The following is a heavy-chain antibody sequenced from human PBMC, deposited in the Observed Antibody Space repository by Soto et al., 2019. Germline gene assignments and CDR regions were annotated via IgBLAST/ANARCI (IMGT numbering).Heavy chain of an antibody. CDR1: GGSISRGSYF. V-gene: IGHV4-31*03. J-gene: IGHJ4*02. Sequence: SETLSLTCSVSGGSISRGSYFWTWIRQFPGKGLEWIAYISSTGATYYNPSLKSRVTILADTPKNQFSLKLNSVTSADTAVYYCARGGPVSVSPAWQLLGYFDYWGQGTLVTVSS. D-gene: IGHD2-15*01. CDR2: ISSTGAT. CDR3: ARGGPVSVSPAWQLLGYFDY.